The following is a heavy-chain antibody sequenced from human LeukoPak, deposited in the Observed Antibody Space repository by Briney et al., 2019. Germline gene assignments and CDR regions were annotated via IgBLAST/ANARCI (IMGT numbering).Heavy chain of an antibody. D-gene: IGHD1-14*01. CDR3: ARDGYEPGLYFDY. V-gene: IGHV3-7*03. Sequence: GGSLIPSCVASGFSFNGYWMNWVRQAPGKGLEWVASIKYDESEKYSVEGRFTISRDNAKNSLYLQIDSLRAGDTAMYYCARDGYEPGLYFDYWGQGTLVTASS. J-gene: IGHJ4*02. CDR2: IKYDESEK. CDR1: GFSFNGYW.